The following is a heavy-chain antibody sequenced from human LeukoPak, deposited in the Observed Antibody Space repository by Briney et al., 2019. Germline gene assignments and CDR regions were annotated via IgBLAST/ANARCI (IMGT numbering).Heavy chain of an antibody. CDR2: TNPNSGRT. CDR1: GYTFTGYY. CDR3: ARGTYYDSSAYSGVRLFDY. V-gene: IGHV1-2*02. J-gene: IGHJ4*02. D-gene: IGHD3-22*01. Sequence: EASVKVSCRASGYTFTGYYTHWIRQAPGQGLEWMGWTNPNSGRTNYAQKFQGRVTMTSDTPISTAYMDLSRLRSDDTALYYCARGTYYDSSAYSGVRLFDYWGQGTLVTVSS.